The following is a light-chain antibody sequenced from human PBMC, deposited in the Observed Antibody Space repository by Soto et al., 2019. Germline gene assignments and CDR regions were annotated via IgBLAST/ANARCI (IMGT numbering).Light chain of an antibody. CDR1: QSISNNY. Sequence: EIVLTQSPGILSLSPGERATLSCRASQSISNNYLAWYQQKPGQAPRRLIYVASTRATGIPDRFSGSGSGTDFTPTISGVEPEDFAVYYCQQYGSSWTFGQGTKVDIK. V-gene: IGKV3-20*01. J-gene: IGKJ1*01. CDR2: VAS. CDR3: QQYGSSWT.